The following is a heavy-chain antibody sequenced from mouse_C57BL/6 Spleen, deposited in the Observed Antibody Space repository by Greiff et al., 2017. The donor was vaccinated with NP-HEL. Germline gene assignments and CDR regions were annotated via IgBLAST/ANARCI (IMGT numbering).Heavy chain of an antibody. CDR3: ARIVTIYFDY. J-gene: IGHJ2*01. CDR2: ISSGGSYT. CDR1: GFTFSSYG. V-gene: IGHV5-6*01. Sequence: EVMLVESGGDLVKPGGSLKLSCAASGFTFSSYGVSWVRQTPDKRLEWVATISSGGSYTYYPDSVKGRFTISRDNAKNTLYLQMSSLKSEDTAMYYCARIVTIYFDYWGQGTTLTVSS. D-gene: IGHD2-5*01.